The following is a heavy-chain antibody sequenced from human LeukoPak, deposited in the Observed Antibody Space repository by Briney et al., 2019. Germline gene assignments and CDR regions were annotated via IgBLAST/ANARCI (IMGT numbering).Heavy chain of an antibody. CDR1: GYTFTSYG. CDR2: ISAYNGNT. Sequence: ASVKVSCKASGYTFTSYGISWVRQAPGQGPEWIGWISAYNGNTNYAQKVQGRVTMTRDTSTSTVYMELRSLRSDDTAVYYCAREGYYDSSGTFDYWGQGTLVTVSS. D-gene: IGHD3-22*01. J-gene: IGHJ4*02. V-gene: IGHV1-18*01. CDR3: AREGYYDSSGTFDY.